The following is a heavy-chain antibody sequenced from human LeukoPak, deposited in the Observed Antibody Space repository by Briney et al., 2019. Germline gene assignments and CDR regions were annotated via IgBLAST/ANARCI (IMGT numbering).Heavy chain of an antibody. CDR3: AKEWIRTVTPGDDAFDI. V-gene: IGHV3-23*01. Sequence: GGSLRLSCAASGFTFSSYAMSRVRQAPGKGLEWVSAISGSGGSTYYADSVKGRFTISRDNSKNTLYLQMNSLRAEDTAVYYCAKEWIRTVTPGDDAFDIWGQGTMVTVSS. CDR1: GFTFSSYA. D-gene: IGHD4-17*01. CDR2: ISGSGGST. J-gene: IGHJ3*02.